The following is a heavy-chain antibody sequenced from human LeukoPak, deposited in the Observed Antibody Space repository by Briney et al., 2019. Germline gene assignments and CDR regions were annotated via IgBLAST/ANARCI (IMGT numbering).Heavy chain of an antibody. J-gene: IGHJ6*02. CDR3: ERACGVCYTDYGMDV. V-gene: IGHV1-2*02. CDR1: GYTFTGYN. CDR2: INPNRGGT. D-gene: IGHD2-8*02. Sequence: ASVKVSCKSSGYTFTGYNMHWVRQAPGQGLEWMGWINPNRGGTNYAQKFHGRVTMTRDTSISTAYMELSRLRSDDTAVYYCERACGVCYTDYGMDVWGQGTTVTVSS.